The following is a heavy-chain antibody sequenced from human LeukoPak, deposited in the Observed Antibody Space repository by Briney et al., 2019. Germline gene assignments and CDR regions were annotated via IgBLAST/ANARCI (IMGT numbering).Heavy chain of an antibody. J-gene: IGHJ4*02. D-gene: IGHD6-19*01. CDR3: ARDPSAVAGYFDY. CDR2: INNDGSTT. V-gene: IGHV3-74*01. CDR1: GFTFSSYW. Sequence: PGGSLRLSXTASGFTFSSYWMHWVRQAPGKGLVWVSRINNDGSTTNYVDSVKGRFTISRDNAKNTLYLQMNSLRAEDTAKYYCARDPSAVAGYFDYWGQGSLVTVSS.